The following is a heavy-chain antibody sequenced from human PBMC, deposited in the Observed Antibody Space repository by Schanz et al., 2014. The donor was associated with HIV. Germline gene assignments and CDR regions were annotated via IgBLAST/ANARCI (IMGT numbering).Heavy chain of an antibody. J-gene: IGHJ6*02. CDR2: ISSSGGYI. Sequence: EVQLVESGGGLVKPGGSLRLSCAASGFTFSSLGMSWVRQAPGKGLEWLSSISSSGGYIYYADSVKGRFTISRDNSKNSVFLQMDRLRAEDTAVYYCARGSWYSSGWVDDQYYYDVDVWGQGTTVTVSS. V-gene: IGHV3-21*02. D-gene: IGHD6-19*01. CDR1: GFTFSSLG. CDR3: ARGSWYSSGWVDDQYYYDVDV.